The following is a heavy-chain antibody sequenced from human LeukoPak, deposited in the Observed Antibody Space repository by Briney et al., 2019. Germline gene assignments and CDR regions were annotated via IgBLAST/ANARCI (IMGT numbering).Heavy chain of an antibody. D-gene: IGHD1-26*01. J-gene: IGHJ5*02. CDR3: ARDFSRSGRRELRGWFDP. V-gene: IGHV1-18*01. CDR2: ISAYNDNT. CDR1: GYTFTSYD. Sequence: ASVKVSCKASGYTFTSYDIGWVRQAPGQGLEWMGWISAYNDNTNYAQKLQGRVTMTTDTSTSTAYMDLRSLRSDDTAVYYCARDFSRSGRRELRGWFDPWGQGTLVTVSS.